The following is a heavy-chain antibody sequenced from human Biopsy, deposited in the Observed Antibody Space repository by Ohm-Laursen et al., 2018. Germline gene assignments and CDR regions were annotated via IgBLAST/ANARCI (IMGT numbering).Heavy chain of an antibody. CDR1: GGSFNGYF. D-gene: IGHD6-13*01. V-gene: IGHV4-34*01. Sequence: GTLSLTCAVYGGSFNGYFWSWIRQPPGKGLEWIGDITQSGSTNYSPSLKSRFTISVDTAKKQFSLSLRSVTAADTAVYYCARVPLPGIGAAYQGRFLYGMDVWGQGTTVSVSS. CDR3: ARVPLPGIGAAYQGRFLYGMDV. CDR2: ITQSGST. J-gene: IGHJ6*02.